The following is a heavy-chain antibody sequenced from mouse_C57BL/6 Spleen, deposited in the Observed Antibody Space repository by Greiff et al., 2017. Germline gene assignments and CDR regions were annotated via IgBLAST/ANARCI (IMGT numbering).Heavy chain of an antibody. J-gene: IGHJ3*01. CDR3: ARRGYDYDGFPFDY. D-gene: IGHD2-4*01. V-gene: IGHV1-82*01. Sequence: VKLMESGPELVKPGASVKISCTASGYAFSSSWMNWVKQRPGKGLEWIGRIYPGDGDTNYNGKFKGKDTLTADKSSSTAYMQLSSLTSEDSAVYFCARRGYDYDGFPFDYWGQGTMVTVSA. CDR1: GYAFSSSW. CDR2: IYPGDGDT.